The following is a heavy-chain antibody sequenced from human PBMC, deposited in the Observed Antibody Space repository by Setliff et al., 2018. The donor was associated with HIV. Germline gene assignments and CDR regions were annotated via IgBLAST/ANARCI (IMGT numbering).Heavy chain of an antibody. CDR3: ARVVGLGGCSSTSCHYYYYYGMDV. D-gene: IGHD2-2*01. CDR2: IYTSGST. Sequence: PSETLSLTCTVSGGSISSYYWSWIRQPAGKGLEWIGRIYTSGSTNDSPSLKSRVTMSVDTSKNQFSLKLISVTAADTAVYYCARVVGLGGCSSTSCHYYYYYGMDVWGQGTTVTVSS. J-gene: IGHJ6*02. V-gene: IGHV4-4*07. CDR1: GGSISSYY.